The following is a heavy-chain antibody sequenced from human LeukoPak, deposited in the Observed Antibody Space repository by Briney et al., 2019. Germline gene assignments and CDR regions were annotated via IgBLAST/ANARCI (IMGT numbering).Heavy chain of an antibody. CDR1: GVSISNYY. Sequence: SETLSLTCTVSGVSISNYYWSWIRQPPGKGLEWVAYIYTIGSTNYNPSLKSRVTISVDTSKNQFSLKLGSVTAADTAVYYCARHKGGRYSGSYLDYWGQATLVTVSS. CDR3: ARHKGGRYSGSYLDY. CDR2: IYTIGST. J-gene: IGHJ4*02. D-gene: IGHD1-26*01. V-gene: IGHV4-4*09.